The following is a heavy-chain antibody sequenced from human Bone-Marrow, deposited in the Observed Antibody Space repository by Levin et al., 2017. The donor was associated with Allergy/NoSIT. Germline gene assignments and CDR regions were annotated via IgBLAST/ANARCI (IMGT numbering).Heavy chain of an antibody. Sequence: KPSETLSLTCTVSGGSISSAGYHWTWIRQYPGTGLEWIGYVSYRGSTYFNPSLKSRLAMSIDTSEQHFSLNLTSVSAADTAIYYCARLDGYSFDYWGQGALVTVSS. CDR2: VSYRGST. V-gene: IGHV4-31*03. CDR3: ARLDGYSFDY. J-gene: IGHJ4*02. D-gene: IGHD1-1*01. CDR1: GGSISSAGYH.